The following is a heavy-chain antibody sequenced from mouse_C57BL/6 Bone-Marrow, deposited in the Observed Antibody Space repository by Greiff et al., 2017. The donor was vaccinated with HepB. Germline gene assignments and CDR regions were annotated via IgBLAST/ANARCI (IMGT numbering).Heavy chain of an antibody. J-gene: IGHJ2*01. D-gene: IGHD6-1*01. CDR1: GYTFTSYW. CDR3: ARSLIYYFDY. Sequence: LQPGAELVKPGASVKMSCKASGYTFTSYWITWVKQRPGQGLEWIGDIYPGSGSTNYNEKFKSKATLTVDTSSSTAYMQLSSLTSEDSAVYYCARSLIYYFDYWGQGTTLTVSS. V-gene: IGHV1-55*01. CDR2: IYPGSGST.